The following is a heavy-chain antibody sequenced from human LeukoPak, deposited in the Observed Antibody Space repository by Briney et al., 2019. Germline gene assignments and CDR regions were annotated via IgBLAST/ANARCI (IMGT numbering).Heavy chain of an antibody. J-gene: IGHJ4*02. Sequence: PGGSLRLSCAASGFTVSSSYMSWVRQAPGKGLEWVSVIYSGGSTYYADSVQGRFTISKDNSKNTLYLQMNSLRAEDTAVYYCAKGPGYCSSTSCPADYWGQGTLVTVSS. CDR3: AKGPGYCSSTSCPADY. V-gene: IGHV3-53*01. CDR1: GFTVSSSY. D-gene: IGHD2-2*01. CDR2: IYSGGST.